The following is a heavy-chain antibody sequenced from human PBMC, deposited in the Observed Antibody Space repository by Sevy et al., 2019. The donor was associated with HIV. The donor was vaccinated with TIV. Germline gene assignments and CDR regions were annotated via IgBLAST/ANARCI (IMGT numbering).Heavy chain of an antibody. CDR3: VRGGSDAFDI. D-gene: IGHD5-12*01. CDR1: GFTFSSYD. Sequence: GGSLRLSCAASGFTFSSYDMHWVRHSTGKGLEWVSAIGTVGETRYAGSVKGRFTNARENTKKSLYLQMNSLRGVDTAVYYCVRGGSDAFDIWGQGTMVTVSS. CDR2: IGTVGET. J-gene: IGHJ3*02. V-gene: IGHV3-13*04.